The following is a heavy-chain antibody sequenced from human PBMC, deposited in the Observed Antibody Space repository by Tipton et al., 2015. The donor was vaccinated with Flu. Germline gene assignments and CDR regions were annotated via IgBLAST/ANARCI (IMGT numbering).Heavy chain of an antibody. CDR2: IYYSGST. D-gene: IGHD2-21*02. CDR1: GFTFSSYW. CDR3: ARSCGGDRGEDHDAFDI. J-gene: IGHJ3*02. V-gene: IGHV4-59*06. Sequence: LRLSCAASGFTFSSYWMSWVRQAPGKGLEWIGYIYYSGSTYYNPSLKSRVTISVDTSKNQFSLKLSSVTAADTAVYYCARSCGGDRGEDHDAFDIWGQGTMVTVSS.